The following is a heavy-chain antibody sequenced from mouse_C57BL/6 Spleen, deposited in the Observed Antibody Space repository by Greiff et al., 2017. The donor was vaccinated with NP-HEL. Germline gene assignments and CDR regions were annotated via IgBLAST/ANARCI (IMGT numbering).Heavy chain of an antibody. CDR1: GFNIKNTY. D-gene: IGHD2-5*01. J-gene: IGHJ1*03. CDR2: IDPANGNT. V-gene: IGHV14-3*01. CDR3: AKTNPYYSNYGYFDV. Sequence: VHVKQSVAELVRPGASVKLSCTASGFNIKNTYMHWVKQRPEQGLEWIGRIDPANGNTKYAPKFQGKATITADTSSNTAYLQLSSLTSEDTAIYYCAKTNPYYSNYGYFDVWGTGTTVTVSS.